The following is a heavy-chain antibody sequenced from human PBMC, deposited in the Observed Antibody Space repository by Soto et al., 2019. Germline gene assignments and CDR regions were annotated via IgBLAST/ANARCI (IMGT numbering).Heavy chain of an antibody. D-gene: IGHD6-13*01. CDR2: IIPIFGTA. Sequence: SVKVSFKASGGTFSSYAISWLRQAPGQGLEWMGGIIPIFGTANYAQKFQGRVTITADESTSTAYMELSSLRSEDTAVYYCARDSSKPIAAASYYYYYGMDVWGQGTTVTVSS. CDR3: ARDSSKPIAAASYYYYYGMDV. CDR1: GGTFSSYA. J-gene: IGHJ6*02. V-gene: IGHV1-69*13.